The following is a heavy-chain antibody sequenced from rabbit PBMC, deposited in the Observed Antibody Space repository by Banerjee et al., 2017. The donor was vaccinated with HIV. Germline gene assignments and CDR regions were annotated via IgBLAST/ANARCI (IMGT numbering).Heavy chain of an antibody. CDR3: ARDLAGVIGWNFDL. CDR2: IDTGSSGRT. D-gene: IGHD4-1*01. Sequence: QSLEESGGDLVKPGASLTLTCTASGFDLSNNYYMCWVRQAPGKGLELVACIDTGSSGRTYYASWAKGRFTISKTSSTTVTLQMTSLTAADTATYFCARDLAGVIGWNFDLWGPGTLVTVS. CDR1: GFDLSNNYY. V-gene: IGHV1S40*01. J-gene: IGHJ4*01.